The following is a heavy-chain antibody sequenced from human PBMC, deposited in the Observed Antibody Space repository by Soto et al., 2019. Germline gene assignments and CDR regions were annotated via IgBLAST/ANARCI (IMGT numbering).Heavy chain of an antibody. J-gene: IGHJ4*02. CDR1: GGTFSTNP. CDR2: TGSGTGPG. V-gene: IGHV1-69*06. D-gene: IGHD2-15*01. CDR3: ARRDSGGFYRYFDS. Sequence: QVRLVQSGAEVKKPGSSVEVSCKASGGTFSTNPISWVRQAPGQGLEWMGGTGSGTGPGNHAQKFQGRLTITVDKSTSTVYMELSSLSSEDTAVYYCARRDSGGFYRYFDSWGQGTLVTVSS.